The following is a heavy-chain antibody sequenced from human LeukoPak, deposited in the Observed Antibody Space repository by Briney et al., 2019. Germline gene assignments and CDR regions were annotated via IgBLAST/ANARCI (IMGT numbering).Heavy chain of an antibody. Sequence: ASVKVSCKASGYTFTRYAMNWVRQAPGQGLEWMGWINTNTGNPTYAQGFIGRFVFSLDTSVSTAYLQISSLKAEDTAVYYCARATGTYYYDSSGYYSDYWGQGTLDTVSS. CDR2: INTNTGNP. CDR1: GYTFTRYA. D-gene: IGHD3-22*01. V-gene: IGHV7-4-1*02. J-gene: IGHJ4*02. CDR3: ARATGTYYYDSSGYYSDY.